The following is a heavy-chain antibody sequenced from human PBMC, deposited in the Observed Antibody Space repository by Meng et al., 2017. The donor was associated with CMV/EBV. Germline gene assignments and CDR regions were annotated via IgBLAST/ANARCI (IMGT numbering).Heavy chain of an antibody. D-gene: IGHD3-3*01. V-gene: IGHV4-61*01. Sequence: SETLSLTCTVSGGSVSSGSYYWSRIRQPPGKGLEWIGYIYYSGSTNYNPSLKSRVTISVDTSKNQFSLKLSSVTAADTAVYYCARVDYDFWSGYYSYYFDYWGQGTLVTVSS. J-gene: IGHJ4*02. CDR3: ARVDYDFWSGYYSYYFDY. CDR2: IYYSGST. CDR1: GGSVSSGSYY.